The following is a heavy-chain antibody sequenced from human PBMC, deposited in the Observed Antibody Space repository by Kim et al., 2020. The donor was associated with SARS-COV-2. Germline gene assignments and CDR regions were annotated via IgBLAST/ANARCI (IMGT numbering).Heavy chain of an antibody. D-gene: IGHD3-22*01. CDR1: GFTFSSYG. J-gene: IGHJ4*02. V-gene: IGHV3-33*01. CDR2: IWYDGSNK. CDR3: ARDYDSTGLDY. Sequence: GGSLRLSCAASGFTFSSYGMHWVRQAPGKGLEWVAVIWYDGSNKYYADSVKGRFTISRDNSKNTLYLQMNSLRAEDTAVYYCARDYDSTGLDYWGQGTLVTVSS.